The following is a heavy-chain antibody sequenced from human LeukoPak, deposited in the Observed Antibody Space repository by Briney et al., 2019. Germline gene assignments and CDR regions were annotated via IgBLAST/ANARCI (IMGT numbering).Heavy chain of an antibody. CDR3: ARMVMSSGWYFDY. CDR2: INHSGST. V-gene: IGHV4-34*01. J-gene: IGHJ4*02. D-gene: IGHD6-19*01. CDR1: GGSFSGYY. Sequence: SETLSLTCAVYGGSFSGYYWSWIRQPPGKGLEWIGEINHSGSTNYNPSLKSRVIISVDTSKSQFSLKLSSVTAADTAVYYCARMVMSSGWYFDYWGQGTLVTVSS.